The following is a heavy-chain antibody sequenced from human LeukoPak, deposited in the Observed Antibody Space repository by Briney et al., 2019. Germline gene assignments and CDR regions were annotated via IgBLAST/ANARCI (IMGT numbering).Heavy chain of an antibody. CDR2: MNPNSGNT. D-gene: IGHD2-2*01. CDR1: GYTFTSYD. CDR3: ARIYCSSTSCYPPDY. V-gene: IGHV1-8*03. Sequence: GASVKVSCEASGYTFTSYDINWVRQATGQGLEWMGWMNPNSGNTGYAQKFQGRVTITRNTSISTAYMELRSLRSDDTAVYYCARIYCSSTSCYPPDYWGQGTLVTVSS. J-gene: IGHJ4*02.